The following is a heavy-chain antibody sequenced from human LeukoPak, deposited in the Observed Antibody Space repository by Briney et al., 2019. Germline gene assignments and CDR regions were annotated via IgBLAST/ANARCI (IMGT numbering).Heavy chain of an antibody. CDR1: GGSISSYY. CDR2: IYHSGST. V-gene: IGHV4-59*12. CDR3: ARVRYCSSTSCSRAVDY. D-gene: IGHD2-2*01. Sequence: SETLSLTCTVSGGSISSYYWSWIRQPPGKGLEWIGYIYHSGSTYYNPSLKSRVTISVDRSKNQFSLKLSSVTAADTAVYYCARVRYCSSTSCSRAVDYWGQGTLVTVSS. J-gene: IGHJ4*02.